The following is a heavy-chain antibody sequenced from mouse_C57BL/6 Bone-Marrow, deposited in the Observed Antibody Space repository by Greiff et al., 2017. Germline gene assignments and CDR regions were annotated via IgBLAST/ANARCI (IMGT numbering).Heavy chain of an antibody. J-gene: IGHJ3*01. D-gene: IGHD2-5*01. CDR1: GYTFTNYW. Sequence: QVQLKESGAELVRPGTSVKMSCKASGYTFTNYWIGWAKQRPGHGLEWIGDIYPGGGYTNYNEKFKGKATLTADKSSSTAYMQFSSLTSEDSAIYYCARYSNCAWFAYWGQGTLVTVSA. CDR2: IYPGGGYT. CDR3: ARYSNCAWFAY. V-gene: IGHV1-63*01.